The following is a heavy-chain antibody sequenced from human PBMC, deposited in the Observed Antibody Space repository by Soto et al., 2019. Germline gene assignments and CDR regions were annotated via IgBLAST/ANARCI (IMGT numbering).Heavy chain of an antibody. J-gene: IGHJ6*02. CDR2: INHSGST. Sequence: SETLSLTCAVYGGSFSGYYWSWIRQPPGKGLEWIGEINHSGSTNYNPSLKSRGTISVDTSKNQFSLKLSSVTAADTAVYYCARGRMLLWFGENYGMDGWGQGATVTVSS. D-gene: IGHD3-10*01. CDR3: ARGRMLLWFGENYGMDG. CDR1: GGSFSGYY. V-gene: IGHV4-34*01.